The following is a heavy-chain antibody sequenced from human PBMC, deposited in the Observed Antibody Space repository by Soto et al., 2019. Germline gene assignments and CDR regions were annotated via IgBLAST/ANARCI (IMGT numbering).Heavy chain of an antibody. V-gene: IGHV3-30*18. Sequence: PGGSLRLSCAASGFTFSNYGMHWVRQAPGKGLEWVTVISNDGSDTYYADFVKGRFTISRDNAKNTLDLQVNSLRPEDSAVYYCAKSSNKLWGIDDNWGQGTLVTVSS. D-gene: IGHD3-16*01. CDR2: ISNDGSDT. CDR1: GFTFSNYG. CDR3: AKSSNKLWGIDDN. J-gene: IGHJ4*02.